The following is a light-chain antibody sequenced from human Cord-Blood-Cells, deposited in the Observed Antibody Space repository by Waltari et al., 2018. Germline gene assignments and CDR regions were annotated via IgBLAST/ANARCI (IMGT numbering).Light chain of an antibody. CDR1: SLRSYY. CDR3: NSRDSSGNHWV. J-gene: IGLJ3*02. Sequence: SSELTQDPAVSVALGQTVRITCQGDSLRSYYASWYKKKPGQAPGLVLDGKSNRASGIPDRFPGSSSGNTASLTITGAQAEEEADYYCNSRDSSGNHWVFGGGTKLTVL. CDR2: GKS. V-gene: IGLV3-19*01.